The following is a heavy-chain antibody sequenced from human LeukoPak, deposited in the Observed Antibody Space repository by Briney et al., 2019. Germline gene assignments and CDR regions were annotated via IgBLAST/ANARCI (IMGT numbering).Heavy chain of an antibody. V-gene: IGHV3-7*03. CDR3: ARDVRGRTPLKLGMKWFDP. CDR2: IKQDGSEK. Sequence: PGGSLRLSCAASGFTFSSYWMSWVRQAPGKRLEWVANIKQDGSEKYYVDSVKGRFTISRDNAKNSLFLQMNSLRAEDSGVYYCARDVRGRTPLKLGMKWFDPWGQGTRVTVSS. J-gene: IGHJ5*02. CDR1: GFTFSSYW. D-gene: IGHD7-27*01.